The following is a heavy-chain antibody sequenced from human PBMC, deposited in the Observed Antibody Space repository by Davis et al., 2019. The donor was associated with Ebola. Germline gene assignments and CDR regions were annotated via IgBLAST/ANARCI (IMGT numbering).Heavy chain of an antibody. CDR1: GFTFGANA. J-gene: IGHJ4*02. V-gene: IGHV3-49*04. CDR3: ARRADY. CDR2: IRSKAYGRTT. Sequence: GGSLRLSCTASGFTFGANAMSWVRQAPGKGLEWVGFIRSKAYGRTTEYAASVKGRFTISRDNAKNSLYLQMNSLRAEDTAVYYCARRADYWGQGTLVTVFS.